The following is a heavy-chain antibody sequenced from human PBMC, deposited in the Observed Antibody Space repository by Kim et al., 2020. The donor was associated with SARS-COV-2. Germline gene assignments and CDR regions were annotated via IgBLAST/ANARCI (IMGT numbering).Heavy chain of an antibody. D-gene: IGHD4-17*01. J-gene: IGHJ6*02. V-gene: IGHV3-23*01. Sequence: DSVKGRFTISRDNSKNTLYLKMNSLRAEDTAVDYCAKGDYGYYYYYGMDVWGQGTTVTVSS. CDR3: AKGDYGYYYYYGMDV.